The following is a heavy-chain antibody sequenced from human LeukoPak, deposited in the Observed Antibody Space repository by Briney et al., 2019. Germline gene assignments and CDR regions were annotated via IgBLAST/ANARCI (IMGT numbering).Heavy chain of an antibody. CDR2: MTEYGTEI. CDR1: GFIFSDFS. V-gene: IGHV3-7*01. J-gene: IGHJ4*02. CDR3: ARPRGCGTAKCNNFDY. Sequence: GGSLRLSCGASGFIFSDFSMSWVRQTPGKGLEWVAKMTEYGTEIFYVDSVKGRFTISRDNAKNLLYLQMNSLRVEDTAVYYCARPRGCGTAKCNNFDYWGQGTLVSVSS. D-gene: IGHD2-21*01.